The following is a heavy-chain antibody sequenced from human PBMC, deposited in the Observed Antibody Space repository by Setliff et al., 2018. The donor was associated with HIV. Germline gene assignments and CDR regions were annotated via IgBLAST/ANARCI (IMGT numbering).Heavy chain of an antibody. CDR1: GYTFTSYY. J-gene: IGHJ6*03. V-gene: IGHV1-46*01. CDR3: ARDGYYNSWSGYGYYYYYMDV. Sequence: KVSCKASGYTFTSYYMHWVRQAPGQGLEWMGIINPSGGSTRYAQKFQGRVTMTRDTSTSTVYMELSSLRSEDTAVYYCARDGYYNSWSGYGYYYYYMDVWGKGTTVTVSS. CDR2: INPSGGST. D-gene: IGHD3-3*01.